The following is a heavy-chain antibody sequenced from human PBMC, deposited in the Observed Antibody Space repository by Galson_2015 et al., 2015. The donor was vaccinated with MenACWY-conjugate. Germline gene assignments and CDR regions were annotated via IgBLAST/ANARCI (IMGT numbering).Heavy chain of an antibody. J-gene: IGHJ4*02. D-gene: IGHD2/OR15-2a*01. CDR3: ARDHLYCNSAGCVGSGTTLEY. CDR1: GYTFTVYG. CDR2: ISTNNGNT. V-gene: IGHV1-18*04. Sequence: SVKVSCKASGYTFTVYGINWVRQAPGQGLEWMGWISTNNGNTAFAQKFQGRVTMTRETSTSTVSMELRSLSSDDTAMYYCARDHLYCNSAGCVGSGTTLEYWGQGTLVTVSS.